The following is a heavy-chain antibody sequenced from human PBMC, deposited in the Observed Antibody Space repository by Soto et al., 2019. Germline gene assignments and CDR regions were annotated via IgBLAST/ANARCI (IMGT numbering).Heavy chain of an antibody. CDR3: ARVGVDYYDSSGYYFDY. CDR1: GGSISSSNW. V-gene: IGHV4-4*02. CDR2: IYHSGST. D-gene: IGHD3-22*01. Sequence: QVQLQESGPGLVKPSGTLSLTSAVSGGSISSSNWWSWARQPPGKGLEWIGEIYHSGSTNYNPSLKSRVTISVDKSKNQFSLKLSSVTAADTAVYYCARVGVDYYDSSGYYFDYWGQGTLVTVSS. J-gene: IGHJ4*02.